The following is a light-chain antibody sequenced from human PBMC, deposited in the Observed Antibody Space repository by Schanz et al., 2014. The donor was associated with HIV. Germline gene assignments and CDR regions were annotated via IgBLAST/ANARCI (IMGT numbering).Light chain of an antibody. CDR1: QTILYSSNNNNY. J-gene: IGKJ4*01. CDR3: QQYYSTPPT. V-gene: IGKV4-1*01. Sequence: DIVMTQSPDSLAVSLGERTTIHCKSSQTILYSSNNNNYLAWYQQKPGQPPKLLVSWASTRESGVPDRFSGGGSGTDFTLTISSLQAEDAAVYFCQQYYSTPPTFGGGTKVEIK. CDR2: WAS.